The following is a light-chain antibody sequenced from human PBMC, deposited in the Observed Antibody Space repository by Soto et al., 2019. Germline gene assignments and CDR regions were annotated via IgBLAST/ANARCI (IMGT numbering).Light chain of an antibody. V-gene: IGLV2-14*01. CDR3: FSYTSSGTYV. Sequence: QSALTQPASVSGSPGQSITISCTGTSSDGGNYKYVAWYQQHPGKAPKLMIYEVSNRPSGGSNRFSGSKSGNTASLTISRLQAEDETDYYCFSYTSSGTYVFGTGTKVTVL. CDR2: EVS. J-gene: IGLJ1*01. CDR1: SSDGGNYKY.